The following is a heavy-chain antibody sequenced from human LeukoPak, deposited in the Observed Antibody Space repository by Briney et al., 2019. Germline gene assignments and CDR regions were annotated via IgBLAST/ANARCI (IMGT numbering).Heavy chain of an antibody. CDR2: INAGNGNT. D-gene: IGHD3-22*01. V-gene: IGHV1-3*01. CDR1: GYRFSTYG. CDR3: ARDPNSGYHDY. J-gene: IGHJ4*02. Sequence: ASVKVSCKASGYRFSTYGITWVRQAPGQRLEWMGWINAGNGNTKYSQKFQGSVTITRDTSASTGHMELSSLRSEDTAVYYCARDPNSGYHDYWGQGTLITVSS.